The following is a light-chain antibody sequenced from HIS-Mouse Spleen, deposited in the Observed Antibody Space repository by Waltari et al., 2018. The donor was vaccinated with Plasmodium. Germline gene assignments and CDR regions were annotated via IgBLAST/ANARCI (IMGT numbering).Light chain of an antibody. Sequence: EIVMTQSPATLSVSPGERATLSCRASQSVSSNLAWYQQKHGQAPRLLIYGASTRATGIPDMFSGSGSGTEFTLTISSMQAEDFAVYYCQQYNNWPRGTFGQGTKVEIK. V-gene: IGKV3-15*01. CDR3: QQYNNWPRGT. CDR1: QSVSSN. J-gene: IGKJ1*01. CDR2: GAS.